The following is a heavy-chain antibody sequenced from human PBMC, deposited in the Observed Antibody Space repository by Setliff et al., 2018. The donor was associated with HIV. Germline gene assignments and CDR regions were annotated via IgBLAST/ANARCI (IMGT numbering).Heavy chain of an antibody. V-gene: IGHV3-43*01. D-gene: IGHD7-27*01. CDR2: ITWDSTIT. J-gene: IGHJ6*02. CDR1: GFAFGDHT. CDR3: AKTPSNWGITGGMDV. Sequence: PGESLRLSCAASGFAFGDHTVHWVRQFPGKGLEWVALITWDSTITDYSESVKGRFTISRDNSQSSLYLQMNSLKTEDSALYHCAKTPSNWGITGGMDVWGQGTTVTVSS.